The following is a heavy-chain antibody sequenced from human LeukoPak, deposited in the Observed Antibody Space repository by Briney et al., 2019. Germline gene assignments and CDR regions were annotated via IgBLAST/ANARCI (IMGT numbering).Heavy chain of an antibody. CDR2: VYYTGST. Sequence: SETLSLTCTVSGGSISSYSYYWSWLRQRPGLGLVWIGYVYYTGSTYYNPSLRSRISLSLDTSEKQISLRLTSVTDTGSAVYYCARGLYDTSGYHFDYWGQGTLVTVSS. J-gene: IGHJ4*02. V-gene: IGHV4-31*03. CDR1: GGSISSYSYY. D-gene: IGHD3-22*01. CDR3: ARGLYDTSGYHFDY.